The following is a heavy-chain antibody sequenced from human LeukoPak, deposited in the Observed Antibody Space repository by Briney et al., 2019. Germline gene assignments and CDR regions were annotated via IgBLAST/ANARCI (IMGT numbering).Heavy chain of an antibody. Sequence: WVRQXXGXGLXWVSTISGSYGSTYYADSVKGRFTISRDSSKNTLYLQMDSLRAEDTAVYYCAEGPMTTVTTGNFDYWGQGTLVTVSS. J-gene: IGHJ4*02. CDR2: ISGSYGST. CDR3: AEGPMTTVTTGNFDY. D-gene: IGHD4-17*01. V-gene: IGHV3-23*01.